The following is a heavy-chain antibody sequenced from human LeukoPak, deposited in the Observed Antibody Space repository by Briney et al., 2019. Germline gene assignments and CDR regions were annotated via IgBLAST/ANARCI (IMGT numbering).Heavy chain of an antibody. CDR2: IYTSGST. J-gene: IGHJ4*02. Sequence: PSQTLSLTCTVSGGSISSGSYYWSWIRQPAGKGLEWIGRIYTSGSTNYNPSLKSRVTISVDTSKNQFSLKLSSVTAADTAVYYCAREAYYYDSSGYYQQGPFDYWGQGTLVTVSS. D-gene: IGHD3-22*01. CDR3: AREAYYYDSSGYYQQGPFDY. CDR1: GGSISSGSYY. V-gene: IGHV4-61*02.